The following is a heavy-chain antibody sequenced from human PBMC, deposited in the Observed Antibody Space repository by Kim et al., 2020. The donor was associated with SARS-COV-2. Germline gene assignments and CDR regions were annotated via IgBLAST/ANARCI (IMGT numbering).Heavy chain of an antibody. CDR1: GFTFSSYA. Sequence: GGSLRLSCAASGFTFSSYAMSWVRQAPGKGLEWVSAISGSGGSTYYADSVKGRFTISRDNSKNTLYLQMNSLRAEDTAVYYCANAYYAGYYYGMDVWGQGTTVTVSS. CDR3: ANAYYAGYYYGMDV. CDR2: ISGSGGST. J-gene: IGHJ6*02. V-gene: IGHV3-23*01. D-gene: IGHD3-10*01.